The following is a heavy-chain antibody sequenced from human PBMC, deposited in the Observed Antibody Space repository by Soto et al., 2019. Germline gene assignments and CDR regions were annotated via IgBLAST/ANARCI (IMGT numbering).Heavy chain of an antibody. V-gene: IGHV4-34*01. Sequence: QVQLQQWGAGLWKPSETLSLTCAVYGGSFSGYYWRWIRQRPGKGLEWIGEINHSGSTNYNPSLKSRVTISVDTSKNQFSLKLSSVTAADTAVYYCARDKDPGGGPIDYWGQGTLVTVSS. J-gene: IGHJ4*02. CDR2: INHSGST. D-gene: IGHD3-16*01. CDR3: ARDKDPGGGPIDY. CDR1: GGSFSGYY.